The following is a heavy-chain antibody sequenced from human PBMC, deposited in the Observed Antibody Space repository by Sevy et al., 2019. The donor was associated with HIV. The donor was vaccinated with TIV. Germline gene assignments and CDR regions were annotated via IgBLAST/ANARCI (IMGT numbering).Heavy chain of an antibody. CDR2: IKQDGSET. CDR3: ARAGYFYDSSGSLDS. CDR1: GFTFSNYW. V-gene: IGHV3-7*04. D-gene: IGHD3-22*01. Sequence: GGSLRLSCAASGFTFSNYWMTWVRQAPGKGLEWVANIKQDGSETYYVDSVKGRFTISRDNAKNSLFLQMNSLRAEDTAVYYCARAGYFYDSSGSLDSWGQGTLVTVSS. J-gene: IGHJ4*02.